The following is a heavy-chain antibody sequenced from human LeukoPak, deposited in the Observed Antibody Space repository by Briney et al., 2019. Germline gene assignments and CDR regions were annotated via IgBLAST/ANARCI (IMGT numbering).Heavy chain of an antibody. V-gene: IGHV4-39*01. CDR1: GGSISNSSYF. J-gene: IGHJ5*02. CDR2: INYSGST. CDR3: ARLLGSNPPNH. D-gene: IGHD1-14*01. Sequence: SETLSLTCTVSGGSISNSSYFWGWIRQPPGKGLEWIGSINYSGSTYYNPSVKSRVTISADTSNNQFSLKLNSVTAADTAIYYCARLLGSNPPNHWGQGTLVTVSS.